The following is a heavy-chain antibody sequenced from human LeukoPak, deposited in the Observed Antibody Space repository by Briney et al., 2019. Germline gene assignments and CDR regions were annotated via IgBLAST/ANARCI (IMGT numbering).Heavy chain of an antibody. CDR2: INSDGSST. CDR1: GFTFSSYW. J-gene: IGHJ6*02. Sequence: GGSLRLSCAASGFTFSSYWMHWVRQAPGKGLVWVSRINSDGSSTSYADSVKGRFTISRDNAKNTLYLQMNSLGAEDTAVYYCARANVLLWFGEVYGMDVWGQGTTVTVSS. CDR3: ARANVLLWFGEVYGMDV. D-gene: IGHD3-10*01. V-gene: IGHV3-74*01.